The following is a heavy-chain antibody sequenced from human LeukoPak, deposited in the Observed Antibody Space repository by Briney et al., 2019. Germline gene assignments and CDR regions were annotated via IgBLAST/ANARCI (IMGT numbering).Heavy chain of an antibody. Sequence: PGGSLRLSCAASGFTFSNYWMSWVRQAPGKGLEWVANIKQDGSEKYYVDSVKGRFTISRDNSKNTLYLQMNSLRAEDTAVYYCAKDEPYSSGWYSGYYFDYWGQGTLVTVSS. CDR2: IKQDGSEK. D-gene: IGHD6-19*01. V-gene: IGHV3-7*01. CDR3: AKDEPYSSGWYSGYYFDY. CDR1: GFTFSNYW. J-gene: IGHJ4*02.